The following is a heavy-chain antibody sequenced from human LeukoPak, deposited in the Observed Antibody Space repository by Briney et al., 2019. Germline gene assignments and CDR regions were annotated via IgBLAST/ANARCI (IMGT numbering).Heavy chain of an antibody. J-gene: IGHJ4*02. D-gene: IGHD6-19*01. CDR2: IYYSGST. CDR1: GGSISSSSYY. CDR3: ARGDSGWYLGLGFDY. Sequence: SETLSLTCTVSGGSISSSSYYWGWIRQPPGKGLEWIGSIYYSGSTFYNPSLKSRVTISVDTSKNQVSLKLRSVTAADTAVYYCARGDSGWYLGLGFDYWGQGALVTVSS. V-gene: IGHV4-39*07.